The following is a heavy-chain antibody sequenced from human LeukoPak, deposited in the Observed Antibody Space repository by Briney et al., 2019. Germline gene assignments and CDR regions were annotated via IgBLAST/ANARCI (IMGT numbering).Heavy chain of an antibody. CDR2: IYYSGST. V-gene: IGHV4-59*01. J-gene: IGHJ5*02. D-gene: IGHD6-13*01. CDR3: ARGWGIAAAGTYWFDP. CDR1: GGSISSYY. Sequence: PSETLSLTCTVSGGSISSYYWSWLRQPPGKGLEWIGYIYYSGSTNYNPSLKSRVTISVDTSKNQFSLKLSSVTAADTAVYYCARGWGIAAAGTYWFDPWGQGTLVTVSS.